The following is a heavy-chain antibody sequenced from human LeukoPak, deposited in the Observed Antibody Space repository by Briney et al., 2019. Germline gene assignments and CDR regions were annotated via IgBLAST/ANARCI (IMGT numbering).Heavy chain of an antibody. V-gene: IGHV1-18*04. Sequence: ASVKVSCKASGYTFTFYYIYWVRQAPGQGLEYMGWISGYNGNTKYAQQLQGRVTMTTDTSTSTVYMELRSLRSDDTAVYYCARDLTHRRNYDNSGYQIVPAFWGQGTLVTVSS. CDR2: ISGYNGNT. J-gene: IGHJ4*02. CDR3: ARDLTHRRNYDNSGYQIVPAF. CDR1: GYTFTFYY. D-gene: IGHD3-22*01.